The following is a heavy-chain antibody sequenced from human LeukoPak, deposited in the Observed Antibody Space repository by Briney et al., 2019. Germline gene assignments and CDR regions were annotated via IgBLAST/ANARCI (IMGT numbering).Heavy chain of an antibody. Sequence: GGSLRLSCAASGFTFSNAWMSWVRQAPGKGLEWVGRIKSKTDGGTTDYAAPVKGRFTISRDDSKNTLYLQMNSLKTEDTAVYYCTRVDSIAAAGTLDYWGQGTLVTVSS. CDR3: TRVDSIAAAGTLDY. V-gene: IGHV3-15*01. CDR2: IKSKTDGGTT. CDR1: GFTFSNAW. D-gene: IGHD6-13*01. J-gene: IGHJ4*02.